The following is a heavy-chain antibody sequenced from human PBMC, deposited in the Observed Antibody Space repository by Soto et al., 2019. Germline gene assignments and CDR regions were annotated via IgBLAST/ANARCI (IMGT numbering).Heavy chain of an antibody. CDR2: FYPGDSTS. CDR1: GYSFISYW. J-gene: IGHJ3*02. V-gene: IGHV5-51*01. Sequence: GESLKISCKTSGYSFISYWVAWVRQKPGKGLEWMGTFYPGDSTSTCSPSFQGQVTISVDKSISTAYLHWSSLKASDTAMYYGERIIGYCRNNACRCSFDIWGQGTTVTVSS. D-gene: IGHD2-2*03. CDR3: ERIIGYCRNNACRCSFDI.